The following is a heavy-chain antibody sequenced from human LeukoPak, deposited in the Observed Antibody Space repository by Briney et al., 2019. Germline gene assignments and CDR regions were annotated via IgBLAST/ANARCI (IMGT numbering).Heavy chain of an antibody. CDR3: VRRQALRGRHRAFDP. J-gene: IGHJ5*02. Sequence: SVKVSCKASGGTFSNYAISWVRQAPGQGFEWLGGIIPMFGSAKYAQKSQGRVTITTDESTTTAYMDLISLISEDTAVYYCVRRQALRGRHRAFDPWGQGTLVTVSS. D-gene: IGHD6-25*01. CDR1: GGTFSNYA. CDR2: IIPMFGSA. V-gene: IGHV1-69*05.